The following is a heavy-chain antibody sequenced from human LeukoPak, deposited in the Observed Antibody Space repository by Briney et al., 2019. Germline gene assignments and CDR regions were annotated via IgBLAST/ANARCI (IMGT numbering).Heavy chain of an antibody. CDR1: GFTFSSYE. V-gene: IGHV3-48*03. CDR2: ISSSGCTI. D-gene: IGHD3-22*01. J-gene: IGHJ4*02. CDR3: ARGRRTYYYDSSGYPFDY. Sequence: GGSLRLSCAASGFTFSSYEMNWVRQAPGKGLEWVSYISSSGCTIYYADSVKGRFTISRDNAKNSLYLQMNSLRAEDTAVYYCARGRRTYYYDSSGYPFDYWGQGTLVTVSS.